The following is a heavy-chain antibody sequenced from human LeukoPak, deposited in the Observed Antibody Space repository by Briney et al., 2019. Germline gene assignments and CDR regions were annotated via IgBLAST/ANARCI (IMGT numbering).Heavy chain of an antibody. Sequence: SQTLSLTCTVSGDSVSSGAYYWNWIRQHPGKGLEWLGYVYYSGGTYYNPSLKSRVTISVDTSNNQFSLKLSSVTAADTAVYYCARGDTSSSWSYYWGQGTLVTVSS. CDR2: VYYSGGT. D-gene: IGHD6-6*01. J-gene: IGHJ4*02. V-gene: IGHV4-31*03. CDR3: ARGDTSSSWSYY. CDR1: GDSVSSGAYY.